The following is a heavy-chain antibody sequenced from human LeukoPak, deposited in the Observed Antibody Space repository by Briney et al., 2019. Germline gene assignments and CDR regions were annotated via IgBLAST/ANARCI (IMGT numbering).Heavy chain of an antibody. J-gene: IGHJ5*02. Sequence: SETLSLTCAVSGYSISSGYYWGWIRQPPGKGLEWSGRIYHSGSTYYNPSLKSRVTISVDTSKNQFSLKLSSVTAADTAVYYCARQKQVPEFDPWGQGTMVTVSS. CDR1: GYSISSGYY. CDR2: IYHSGST. CDR3: ARQKQVPEFDP. V-gene: IGHV4-38-2*01.